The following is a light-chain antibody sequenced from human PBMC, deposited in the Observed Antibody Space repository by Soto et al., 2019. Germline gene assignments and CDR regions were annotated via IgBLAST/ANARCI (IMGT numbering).Light chain of an antibody. J-gene: IGLJ2*01. CDR3: SSYIRSSTVV. V-gene: IGLV2-18*02. CDR2: EVS. CDR1: SSDVGSYNR. Sequence: QSALTQPLSVSGSPGQSVTISCTGTSSDVGSYNRVSWYQQPPGTAPKLMIYEVSNRPSGVPDRFSGSKSGNTASLTISGLQAEDEADYYCSSYIRSSTVVFGGGTKVTVL.